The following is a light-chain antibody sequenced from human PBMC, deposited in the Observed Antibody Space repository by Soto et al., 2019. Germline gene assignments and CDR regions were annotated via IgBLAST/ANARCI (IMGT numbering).Light chain of an antibody. CDR1: NSDIGDWNY. CDR2: SNN. Sequence: QSALTQPASVSGSPGQSITISCTGANSDIGDWNYVSWYQQSPGKAPKLLIYSNNQRPSGVPDRFSGSKSGTSASLAISGLQSEDEADYYCAAWDDSLNGPVFGGGTKLTVL. V-gene: IGLV1-44*01. J-gene: IGLJ2*01. CDR3: AAWDDSLNGPV.